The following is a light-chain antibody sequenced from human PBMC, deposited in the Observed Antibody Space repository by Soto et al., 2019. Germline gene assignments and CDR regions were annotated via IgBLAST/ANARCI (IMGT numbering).Light chain of an antibody. CDR2: DAS. J-gene: IGKJ1*01. CDR1: QSISTW. CDR3: QQSYSSTRT. Sequence: DIKITQSPSTLSASVGDRFTITCRASQSISTWLAWYQQKPGKAPYLLIFDASTLESGVPSRFSGSGSETEFTLTISSLQPDDVATDYCQQSYSSTRTFGQGTKVDIK. V-gene: IGKV1-5*01.